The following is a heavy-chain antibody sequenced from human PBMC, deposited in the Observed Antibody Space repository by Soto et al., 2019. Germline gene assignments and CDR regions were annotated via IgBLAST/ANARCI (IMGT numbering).Heavy chain of an antibody. CDR3: TTGGYCSGGSCYSFFYNYYQGMDV. CDR2: IKSKTDGGTI. Sequence: PGGSLRLSCAASGFTFSNAWINWVRQAPGKGVEWVGRIKSKTDGGTIEYAAPVKDRFTTSRDDSKNTLYLQMSSLKTEDTGVYYCTTGGYCSGGSCYSFFYNYYQGMDVWGQGTTVTVSS. D-gene: IGHD2-15*01. CDR1: GFTFSNAW. J-gene: IGHJ6*02. V-gene: IGHV3-15*07.